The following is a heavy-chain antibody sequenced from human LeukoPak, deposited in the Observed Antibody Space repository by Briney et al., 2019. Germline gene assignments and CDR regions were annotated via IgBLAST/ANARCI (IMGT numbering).Heavy chain of an antibody. CDR1: GGSISGYY. J-gene: IGHJ5*02. D-gene: IGHD5-18*01. CDR2: IYYSGST. Sequence: PSETLSLTCTVSGGSISGYYWGWIRQPPGKGLEWIGSIYYSGSTYYNPSLKSRVTISVDTSKNQFSLKLSSVTAADTAVYYCARGLWSKNWFDPWGQGTLVTVSS. V-gene: IGHV4-39*01. CDR3: ARGLWSKNWFDP.